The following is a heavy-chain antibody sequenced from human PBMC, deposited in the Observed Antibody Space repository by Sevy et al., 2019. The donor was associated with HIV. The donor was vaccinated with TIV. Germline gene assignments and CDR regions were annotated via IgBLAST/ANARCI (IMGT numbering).Heavy chain of an antibody. CDR1: GDTFGNYA. CDR3: ARSNLDGYNYSYYYGMDV. CDR2: IIPVFGSA. Sequence: ASVKVSCKASGDTFGNYAIAWVRQAPGEGLEWMGGIIPVFGSANCAQKFHDRVTITADVSMCTAYMELRSLTSEDTGVYYCARSNLDGYNYSYYYGMDVWGQGTTVTVSS. J-gene: IGHJ6*02. V-gene: IGHV1-69*13. D-gene: IGHD5-12*01.